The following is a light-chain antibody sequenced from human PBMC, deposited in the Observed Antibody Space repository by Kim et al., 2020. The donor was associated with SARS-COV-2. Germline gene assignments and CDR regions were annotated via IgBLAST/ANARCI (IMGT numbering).Light chain of an antibody. V-gene: IGLV3-1*01. CDR1: NLGDKN. Sequence: SVSSGQTAIITCSGKNLGDKNVFWYQQRPGQSPLLVIYEDIKRPSGIPERVSGSNSGNTATLTISGTQAMDEADYYCQAWDSSTVVFGRGTQLTVL. J-gene: IGLJ2*01. CDR2: EDI. CDR3: QAWDSSTVV.